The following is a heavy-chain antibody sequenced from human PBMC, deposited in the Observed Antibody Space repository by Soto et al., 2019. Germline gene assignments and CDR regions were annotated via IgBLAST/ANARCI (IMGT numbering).Heavy chain of an antibody. J-gene: IGHJ4*02. CDR3: VTREGINWSFDY. CDR1: GGSFGGYY. CDR2: INHGGGT. Sequence: QVRLHQWGAGLLKASEDLSLTCAVYGGSFGGYYWGWVRQPPGKGLEWIREINHGGGTNYNPSLKSRVTVSIDTSKNHFSLRLTSVTAADTAVYYCVTREGINWSFDYWGQGTQVTVSS. V-gene: IGHV4-34*01.